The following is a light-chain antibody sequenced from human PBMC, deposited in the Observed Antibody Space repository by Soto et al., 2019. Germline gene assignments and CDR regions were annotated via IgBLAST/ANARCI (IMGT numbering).Light chain of an antibody. V-gene: IGLV2-14*01. CDR3: TSYASSSTHVV. CDR1: SSDIGGYDY. CDR2: DVN. Sequence: QSALTQPASVSGSPGQSITLSCTGTSSDIGGYDYVSWYQRYPGKAPKLIIYDVNNRPSGVSNRFSGSRSGNTASLTISGLQAEDEADYDCTSYASSSTHVVFGGGTKVTVL. J-gene: IGLJ2*01.